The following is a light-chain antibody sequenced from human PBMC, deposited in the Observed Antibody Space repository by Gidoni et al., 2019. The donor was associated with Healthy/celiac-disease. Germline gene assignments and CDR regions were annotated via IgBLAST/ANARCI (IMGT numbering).Light chain of an antibody. Sequence: QSVLTQPPSASGTPGQRVTISCSGSSSNLGSNTVNWYQQLPGTAPKLLTYSNNQRPSGVPDRFSGSKSGTSASLAISGLQSEDEADYYCAAWDDSLNGPVFGTGTKVTVL. CDR3: AAWDDSLNGPV. J-gene: IGLJ1*01. V-gene: IGLV1-44*01. CDR1: SSNLGSNT. CDR2: SNN.